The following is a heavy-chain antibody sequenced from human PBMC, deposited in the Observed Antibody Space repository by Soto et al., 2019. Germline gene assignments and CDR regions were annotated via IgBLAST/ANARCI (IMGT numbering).Heavy chain of an antibody. CDR3: AKDLDSSSSLYYYYGMDV. V-gene: IGHV3-30*18. CDR2: ISYDGSNK. Sequence: GGSLRLSCAASGFTFRSSGMHWVRQAPGKGLEWVALISYDGSNKYYTDSVKGRFTISRDNSKNTLYLQMNSLRTEDTAVYYCAKDLDSSSSLYYYYGMDVWGQGTTVTVSS. J-gene: IGHJ6*02. D-gene: IGHD6-6*01. CDR1: GFTFRSSG.